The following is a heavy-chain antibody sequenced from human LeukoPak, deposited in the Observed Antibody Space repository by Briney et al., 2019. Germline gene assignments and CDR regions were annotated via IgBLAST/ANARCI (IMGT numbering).Heavy chain of an antibody. CDR1: GGSISSGDYC. V-gene: IGHV4-30-4*08. CDR3: ARGFGYCSGGSCYSGVAGFDY. Sequence: SETLSLTCTVSGGSISSGDYCWSWIRQPPGKGLEWIGYIYYSGSTYYNPSLKSRVTISVDTSKNQFSLKLSSVTAADTAVYYCARGFGYCSGGSCYSGVAGFDYWGQGTLVTVSS. J-gene: IGHJ4*02. D-gene: IGHD2-15*01. CDR2: IYYSGST.